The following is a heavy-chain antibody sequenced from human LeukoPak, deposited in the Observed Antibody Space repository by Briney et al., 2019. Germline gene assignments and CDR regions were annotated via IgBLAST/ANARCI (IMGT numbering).Heavy chain of an antibody. Sequence: ASLKVSCKPSVYTFTSYDINWVRRAAGQGLEWMGWMNPNCGNTDYAQKFQGRVTSTENTSMSTAYLELSSLRCEDTALYYCARGPCCSSLTCPYCLDVWGKGTTVTVSS. CDR1: VYTFTSYD. V-gene: IGHV1-8*03. CDR2: MNPNCGNT. J-gene: IGHJ6*03. CDR3: ARGPCCSSLTCPYCLDV. D-gene: IGHD2-2*01.